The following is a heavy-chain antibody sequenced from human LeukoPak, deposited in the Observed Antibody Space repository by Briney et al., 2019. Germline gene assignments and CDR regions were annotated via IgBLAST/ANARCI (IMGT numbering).Heavy chain of an antibody. V-gene: IGHV3-30*03. D-gene: IGHD2-15*01. CDR1: GFTFSSYG. CDR2: ISYDGSNK. Sequence: TGGSLRLSCAASGFTFSSYGMHWVRQAPGKGLEWVAVISYDGSNKYYADSVKGRFTISRDNSKNTLYLQMNSLRAEDTAVYYCARDEDIGVTAPDYWGQGTLVTVSS. CDR3: ARDEDIGVTAPDY. J-gene: IGHJ4*02.